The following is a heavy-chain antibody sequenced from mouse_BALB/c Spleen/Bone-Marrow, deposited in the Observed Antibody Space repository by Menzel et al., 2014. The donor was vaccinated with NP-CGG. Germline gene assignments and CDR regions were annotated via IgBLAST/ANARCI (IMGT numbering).Heavy chain of an antibody. D-gene: IGHD1-1*01. CDR2: INPESSTT. V-gene: IGHV4-1*02. J-gene: IGHJ1*01. CDR1: GFDFSRYW. CDR3: ARLNYYGNFFG. Sequence: EVNLQESGGGLVQPGGSLKLSCAASGFDFSRYWMSWVRQAPGKGLEWIGEINPESSTTNYTPSLKDKFIISRDNAKNTLFLQMTKVRSEDTALYYCARLNYYGNFFGWDAGTTITISS.